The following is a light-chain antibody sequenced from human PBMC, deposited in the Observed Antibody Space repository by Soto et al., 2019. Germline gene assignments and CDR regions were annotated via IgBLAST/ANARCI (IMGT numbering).Light chain of an antibody. V-gene: IGKV3-15*01. J-gene: IGKJ4*01. Sequence: EIVMTQSPATLSVSPGERATLSCRASQSVSSSLAWYQQKPGQAPRLLIYGASTRATGIPARFSGSGSGTEFTLTISSLQSEDFAGYYCQQYNNWPSLTFGGGTNVEIK. CDR1: QSVSSS. CDR2: GAS. CDR3: QQYNNWPSLT.